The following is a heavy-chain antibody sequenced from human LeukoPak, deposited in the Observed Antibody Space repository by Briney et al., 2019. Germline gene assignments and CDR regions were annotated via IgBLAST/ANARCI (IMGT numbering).Heavy chain of an antibody. CDR2: IYWDDDK. CDR3: AHVGMGEQDAYYMNV. Sequence: SGPTPVKPTQTLTLTCTFSGFSLSTSGVGVGWIRQPPGTALEWLALIYWDDDKRYSPSLKSRLTITKDTSKHQVVLTMTNMDPVDTATYYCAHVGMGEQDAYYMNVWGKGTTVTVSS. CDR1: GFSLSTSGVG. J-gene: IGHJ6*03. V-gene: IGHV2-5*02. D-gene: IGHD3-16*01.